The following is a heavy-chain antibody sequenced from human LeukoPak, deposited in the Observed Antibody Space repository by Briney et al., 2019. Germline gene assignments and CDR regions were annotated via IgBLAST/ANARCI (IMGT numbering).Heavy chain of an antibody. J-gene: IGHJ6*03. CDR2: IIPIFGTA. Sequence: ASVKVSCKASGGTFSSYAISWVRQAPGQGLEWMGGIIPIFGTANYAQKFQGRVTITADESTSTAYMELSSLRSEDTAVYYCARCPYCSGGSCQSQRYYYYYMDVWGKGTTVTVSS. CDR1: GGTFSSYA. D-gene: IGHD2-15*01. CDR3: ARCPYCSGGSCQSQRYYYYYMDV. V-gene: IGHV1-69*01.